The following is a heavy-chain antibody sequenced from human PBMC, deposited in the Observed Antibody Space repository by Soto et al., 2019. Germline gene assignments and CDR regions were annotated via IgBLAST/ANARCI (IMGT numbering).Heavy chain of an antibody. J-gene: IGHJ5*02. V-gene: IGHV5-51*01. Sequence: AVESLKVSCRGSGYAFTTNWFGWVRQFPWRGLEWVGIMYPFESDTRLHPSLQGHVTLSADVTVSTAFLQWRTLKTSDSGMYFCAPLPRDGNKTSCCHVDPWGQGNWITVSS. D-gene: IGHD1-7*01. CDR3: APLPRDGNKTSCCHVDP. CDR2: MYPFESDT. CDR1: GYAFTTNW.